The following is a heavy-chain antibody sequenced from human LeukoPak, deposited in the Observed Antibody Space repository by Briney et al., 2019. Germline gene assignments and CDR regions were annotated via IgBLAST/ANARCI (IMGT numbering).Heavy chain of an antibody. Sequence: GGSLRLSCAASGFTFSSYSMNWVRQAPGKGLEWVSSISSSSSYIYYADSVKGRFTISRDSAKNSLYLQMNSLRAEDTAVYYCATLPGGWGSSLWGQGTLVTVSS. D-gene: IGHD7-27*01. J-gene: IGHJ4*02. CDR2: ISSSSSYI. CDR3: ATLPGGWGSSL. CDR1: GFTFSSYS. V-gene: IGHV3-21*01.